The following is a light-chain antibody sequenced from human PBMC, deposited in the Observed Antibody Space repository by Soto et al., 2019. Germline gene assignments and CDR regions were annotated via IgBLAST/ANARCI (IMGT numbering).Light chain of an antibody. Sequence: SALTQPDSVSGSPGQSIAISCTGTSSDIGRYSFVSWYQQHPGKAPKLIIYEVTNRPSGVSNRFSGSKSGNTASLTITGLQADDEADYYCSTWGGTGVFGTGTKVTVL. J-gene: IGLJ1*01. CDR3: STWGGTGV. V-gene: IGLV2-14*03. CDR2: EVT. CDR1: SSDIGRYSF.